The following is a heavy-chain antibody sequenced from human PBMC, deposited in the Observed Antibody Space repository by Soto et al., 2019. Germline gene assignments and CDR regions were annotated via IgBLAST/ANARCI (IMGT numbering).Heavy chain of an antibody. CDR1: GFTFSSYA. Sequence: QVQLVESGGGVVQPGRSLRLSCAASGFTFSSYAMHWVRQAPGKGLEWVAVISYDGSNKYYADSVKGRFTISRDNSKNTLCLQMNSLKGEDTAVYHCARASSIAGRNEIDFWGQGTLVTVSS. CDR3: ARASSIAGRNEIDF. J-gene: IGHJ4*02. CDR2: ISYDGSNK. D-gene: IGHD6-6*01. V-gene: IGHV3-30-3*01.